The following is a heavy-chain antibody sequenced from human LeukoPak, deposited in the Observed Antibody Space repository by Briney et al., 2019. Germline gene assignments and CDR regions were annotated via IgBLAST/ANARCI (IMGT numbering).Heavy chain of an antibody. V-gene: IGHV3-30-3*01. CDR3: ARALPQGAGAAVPSAPIDY. D-gene: IGHD2-2*01. J-gene: IGHJ4*02. CDR2: PSYDGSSE. Sequence: GGSLRLSCAASGLTFCDFVLYWVRQAPGKGREGVAVPSYDGSSEYYTASVKGRFTVSRANSRSTLYLQMNSLRVEDTGVYYCARALPQGAGAAVPSAPIDYWGQGTLVTVSS. CDR1: GLTFCDFV.